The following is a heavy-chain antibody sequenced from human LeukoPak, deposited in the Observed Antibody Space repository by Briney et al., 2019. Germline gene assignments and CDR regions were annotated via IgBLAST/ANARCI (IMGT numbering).Heavy chain of an antibody. CDR3: ARGPYCSGGSCYSISTPIYYYYGMDV. D-gene: IGHD2-15*01. J-gene: IGHJ6*02. V-gene: IGHV4-34*01. CDR1: GGSFSGYY. CDR2: INHSGST. Sequence: PSETLSLTCAVYGGSFSGYYWSWIRQPPGKGLEWIGEINHSGSTNYNPSLKSRVTISVDTSKNQFSLKLSSMTAADTAVYYCARGPYCSGGSCYSISTPIYYYYGMDVWGQGTTVTVSS.